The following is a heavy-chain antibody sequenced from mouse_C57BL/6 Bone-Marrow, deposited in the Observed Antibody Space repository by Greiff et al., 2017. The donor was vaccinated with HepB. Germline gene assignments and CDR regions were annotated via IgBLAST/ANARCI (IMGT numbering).Heavy chain of an antibody. V-gene: IGHV14-4*01. D-gene: IGHD1-1*01. CDR3: ARNDYYGSSYWYFDV. CDR2: IDPENGDT. CDR1: GFNIKDDY. J-gene: IGHJ1*03. Sequence: EVQLQQSGAELVRPGASVKLSCTASGFNIKDDYMHWVKQRPEQGLEWIGWIDPENGDTEYASKFQGKATITADTSSNTAYLQLSSLTTEDSAIYYCARNDYYGSSYWYFDVWGTGTTVTVSS.